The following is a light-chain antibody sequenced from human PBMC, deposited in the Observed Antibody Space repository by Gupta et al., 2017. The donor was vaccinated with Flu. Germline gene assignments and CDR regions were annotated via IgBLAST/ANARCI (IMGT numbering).Light chain of an antibody. CDR3: QHNNSYPFA. CDR1: QGIGRW. CDR2: AAS. J-gene: IGKJ3*01. V-gene: IGKV1D-16*01. Sequence: DIRMTHSPSSLSASVGDKVTITCRASQGIGRWLGWYQQKPEKAPKSLISAASTLQSGVPSRCSGSGSGTDFTLTISSLQPEEFATYYCQHNNSYPFAFGPGTRVDIK.